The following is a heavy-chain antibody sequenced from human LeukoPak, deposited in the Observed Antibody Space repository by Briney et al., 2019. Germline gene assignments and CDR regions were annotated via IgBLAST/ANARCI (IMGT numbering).Heavy chain of an antibody. CDR3: ARDPHYGDYHNPEGYYYYGMDV. CDR2: IIPIFGIA. D-gene: IGHD4-17*01. J-gene: IGHJ6*02. V-gene: IGHV1-69*04. Sequence: SVKVSCKASGDTFSSYAISWVRQAPGQGLEWMGRIIPIFGIANYAQKFQGRVTITADKSTSTAYMELSSLRSEDTAVYYCARDPHYGDYHNPEGYYYYGMDVWGQGTTVTVSS. CDR1: GDTFSSYA.